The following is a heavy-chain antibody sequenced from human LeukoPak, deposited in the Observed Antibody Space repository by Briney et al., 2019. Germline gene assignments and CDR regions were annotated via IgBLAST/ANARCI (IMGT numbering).Heavy chain of an antibody. CDR3: ARDRDYGDYDY. D-gene: IGHD4-17*01. Sequence: PSETLSLTCTVSGGSISSGSYYWSWIRQPAGKGLEWIGRIYTSGSTNYNSSLKSRVTISVDTSKNQFSLKLSSVTAADTAVYYCARDRDYGDYDYWGQGTLVTVSS. CDR1: GGSISSGSYY. J-gene: IGHJ4*02. V-gene: IGHV4-61*02. CDR2: IYTSGST.